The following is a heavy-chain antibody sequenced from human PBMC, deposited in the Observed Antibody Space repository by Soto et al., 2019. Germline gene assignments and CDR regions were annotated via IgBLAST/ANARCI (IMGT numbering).Heavy chain of an antibody. CDR1: GFTFSSYW. CDR3: ARGIDFWSGYYIFYYYYYMDV. V-gene: IGHV3-7*01. J-gene: IGHJ6*03. D-gene: IGHD3-3*01. CDR2: IKQDGSEK. Sequence: PGGSLRLSCAASGFTFSSYWMSWVRQAPGKGLEWVANIKQDGSEKYYVDSVKGRFTISRDNAKNSLYLQMNSLRAEDTAVYYCARGIDFWSGYYIFYYYYYMDVWGKGTTVTVSS.